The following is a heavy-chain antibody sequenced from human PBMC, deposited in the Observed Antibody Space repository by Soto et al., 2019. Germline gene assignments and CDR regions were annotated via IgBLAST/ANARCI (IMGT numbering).Heavy chain of an antibody. Sequence: QVQLVESGGGVVQPGRSLRLSCAASGFTFSTYAMHWVRQAPGKGLEWVALISYDGSNTYYADSVKGRLTISRDNSKSTLYLQMNSLRAEDTAVYYCAKELAYCAGDCSPTYYYYYYGMDVWGQGTTVTVSS. CDR2: ISYDGSNT. V-gene: IGHV3-30*18. CDR3: AKELAYCAGDCSPTYYYYYYGMDV. J-gene: IGHJ6*02. D-gene: IGHD2-21*02. CDR1: GFTFSTYA.